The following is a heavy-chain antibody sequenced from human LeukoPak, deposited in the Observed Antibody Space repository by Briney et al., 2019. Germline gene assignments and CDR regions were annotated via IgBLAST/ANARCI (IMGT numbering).Heavy chain of an antibody. CDR2: ISYDGSNK. D-gene: IGHD1-26*01. CDR1: GFTFSSYA. Sequence: GGSLRLSCAASGFTFSSYAMHWVRQAPGKGLEWVAVISYDGSNKYYADSVKGRFTISRDNSKNTLYLQMNSLRAEDTAVYYCAKDFRATGHHAFDIWGQGTMVTVSS. V-gene: IGHV3-30-3*01. J-gene: IGHJ3*02. CDR3: AKDFRATGHHAFDI.